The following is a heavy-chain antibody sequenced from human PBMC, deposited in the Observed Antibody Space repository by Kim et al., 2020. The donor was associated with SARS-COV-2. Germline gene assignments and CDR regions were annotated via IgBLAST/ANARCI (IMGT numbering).Heavy chain of an antibody. CDR2: IIPIFGTA. V-gene: IGHV1-69*13. CDR3: ARLPCSSTSCSHQSAYYYYGMDV. Sequence: SVKVSCKASGGTFSSYAISWVRQAPGQGLEWMGGIIPIFGTANYAQKFQGRVTITADESTSTAYMELSSLRSEDTAVYYCARLPCSSTSCSHQSAYYYYGMDVWGQGTTVTVSS. D-gene: IGHD2-2*01. J-gene: IGHJ6*02. CDR1: GGTFSSYA.